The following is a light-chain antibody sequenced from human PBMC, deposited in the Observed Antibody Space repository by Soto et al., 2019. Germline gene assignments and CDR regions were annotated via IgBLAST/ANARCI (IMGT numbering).Light chain of an antibody. J-gene: IGKJ2*01. CDR1: QSVSSL. V-gene: IGKV3-15*01. CDR2: DTS. CDR3: QQYNIWPYT. Sequence: IELTQSPATLSVSPGERATLSCRASQSVSSLLAWYQQKPRQAPRLLIYDTSTIATGIPARFSGSGSGTDFTLTISSLQSEDFAIYYCQQYNIWPYTFGQGTKLEIK.